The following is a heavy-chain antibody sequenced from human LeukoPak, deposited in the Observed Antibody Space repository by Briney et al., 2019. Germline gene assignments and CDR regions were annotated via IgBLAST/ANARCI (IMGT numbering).Heavy chain of an antibody. Sequence: GSLRLSCAASGFTFSNYAMSWIRQPPGKGLECIGEINHSGSTNYNPSLKSRVTISVDTSKNQFSLKLSSVTAADTAVYYCAREGGGFGELYYYMDVWGKGTTVTISS. CDR1: GFTFSNYA. V-gene: IGHV4-34*01. D-gene: IGHD3-10*01. J-gene: IGHJ6*03. CDR2: INHSGST. CDR3: AREGGGFGELYYYMDV.